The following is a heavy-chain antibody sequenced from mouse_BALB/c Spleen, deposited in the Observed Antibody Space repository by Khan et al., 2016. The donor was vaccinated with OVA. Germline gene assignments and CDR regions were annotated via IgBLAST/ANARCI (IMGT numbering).Heavy chain of an antibody. CDR2: ISYSGNT. V-gene: IGHV3-2*02. CDR1: GYSITTDYA. J-gene: IGHJ2*01. D-gene: IGHD1-1*01. Sequence: EVQLQESGPGLVKPSQSLSLTCTVTGYSITTDYAWNWIRQFPGKKLEWMGFISYSGNTKYNPSLKSRISITRDTSKNQFFLQFKSVTTEDTARYYCARVYGGYFDYWGQGTTLTVSS. CDR3: ARVYGGYFDY.